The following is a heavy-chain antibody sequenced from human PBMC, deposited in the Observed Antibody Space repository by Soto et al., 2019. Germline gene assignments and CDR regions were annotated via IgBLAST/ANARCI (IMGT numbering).Heavy chain of an antibody. CDR3: AIYWDYYGSNWFYT. D-gene: IGHD3-10*01. CDR1: GFTFSSYG. CDR2: IWYDGSNK. Sequence: GGSLRLSCAASGFTFSSYGIHWVRQAPGKGLEWVAVIWYDGSNKYYADSVKGRFTISRDNSKNTLYLQMNSLRAEDTAVYYCAIYWDYYGSNWFYTCGQGTLVPVSA. J-gene: IGHJ5*02. V-gene: IGHV3-33*01.